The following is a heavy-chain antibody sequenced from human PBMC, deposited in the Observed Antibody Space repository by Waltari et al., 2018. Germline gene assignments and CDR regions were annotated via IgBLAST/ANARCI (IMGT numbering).Heavy chain of an antibody. J-gene: IGHJ6*02. CDR2: IRSKSNSYAT. CDR1: GFTFSDSA. Sequence: EVQLVESGGGLVQPGGSLKLSCAASGFTFSDSAMHWVRQASGKGLEGVGRIRSKSNSYATAYGASVKGRFTISRDDSKNMAYLQMNSLRTEDTAVYGMDVWGQGTTVTVSS. V-gene: IGHV3-73*01. CDR3: DV.